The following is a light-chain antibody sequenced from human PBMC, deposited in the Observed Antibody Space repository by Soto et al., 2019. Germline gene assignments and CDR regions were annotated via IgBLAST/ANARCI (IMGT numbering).Light chain of an antibody. CDR1: QSVLYSFNNNNY. V-gene: IGKV4-1*01. CDR3: QQYYSIPFT. Sequence: DIVMTQSPDSLAVSLGERATINCKSSQSVLYSFNNNNYLAWYQQKPGRPPKLLIYWASTRESGVPDRFSGSGSGTDFTLTISSLQAEDVAVYYCQQYYSIPFTFGPGTKVEIK. J-gene: IGKJ3*01. CDR2: WAS.